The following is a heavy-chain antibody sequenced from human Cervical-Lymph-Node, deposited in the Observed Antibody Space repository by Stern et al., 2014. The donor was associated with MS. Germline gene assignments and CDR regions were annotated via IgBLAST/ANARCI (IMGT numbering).Heavy chain of an antibody. CDR2: MNPKSGNA. D-gene: IGHD3-10*01. CDR3: ARVPRPGVHFDY. CDR1: GYAFTNYY. V-gene: IGHV1-8*01. Sequence: QVQLVQSGAEVRKPGASVKVSCKASGYAFTNYYLHWVRQAPGQGLEWMGWMNPKSGNAVYSQEFQGRVSMTRNTSIGTAYLELGGLTSDDTAVFYCARVPRPGVHFDYWGQGTLVTVSS. J-gene: IGHJ4*02.